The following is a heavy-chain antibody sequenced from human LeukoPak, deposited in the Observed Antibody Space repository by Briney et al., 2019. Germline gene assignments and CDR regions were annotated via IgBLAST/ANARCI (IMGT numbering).Heavy chain of an antibody. CDR3: ARVRYDSSGYYPIFDY. J-gene: IGHJ4*02. D-gene: IGHD3-22*01. CDR1: EFSVGSNY. CDR2: ISRSSIYK. V-gene: IGHV3-21*01. Sequence: GGSLRLSCAASEFSVGSNYMTWVRQAPGKGLEWVSSISRSSIYKYYTDSVKGRFTISRDNAKNSLYLQMNSLRVEDTAVYYCARVRYDSSGYYPIFDYWGQGTLVTVSS.